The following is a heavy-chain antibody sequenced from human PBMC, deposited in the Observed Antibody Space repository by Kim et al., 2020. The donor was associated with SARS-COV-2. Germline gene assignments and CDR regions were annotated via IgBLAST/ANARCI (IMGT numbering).Heavy chain of an antibody. CDR3: ARWGYYDSSGSAPYFDY. V-gene: IGHV4-31*03. CDR2: IYYSGST. CDR1: GGSISSGGYY. D-gene: IGHD3-22*01. Sequence: SETLSLTCTVSGGSISSGGYYWSWIRQHPGKGLEWIGYIYYSGSTYYNPSLKSRVTISVDTSKNQFSLKLSSVTDADTAVYYCARWGYYDSSGSAPYFDYWGQGTLVTVSS. J-gene: IGHJ4*02.